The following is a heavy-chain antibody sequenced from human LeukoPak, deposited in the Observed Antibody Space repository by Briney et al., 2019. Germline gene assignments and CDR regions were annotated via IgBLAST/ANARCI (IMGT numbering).Heavy chain of an antibody. Sequence: SQTLSLTCAISGDSVSSNSAAWNWIRQSPSRGLEWLGRTYYRSKWYNDYAVSVKSRITINPDTSKNQFSLKLSSVTAADTAVYYCARVPYGDYAWFQHWGQGTLVTVSS. CDR3: ARVPYGDYAWFQH. J-gene: IGHJ1*01. CDR1: GDSVSSNSAA. CDR2: TYYRSKWYN. V-gene: IGHV6-1*01. D-gene: IGHD4-17*01.